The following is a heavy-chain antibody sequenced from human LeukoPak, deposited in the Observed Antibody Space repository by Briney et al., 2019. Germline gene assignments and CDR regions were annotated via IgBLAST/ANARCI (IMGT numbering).Heavy chain of an antibody. CDR1: GYTFTSYD. V-gene: IGHV1-8*01. CDR3: ARGPGTGTALGYYYYYMDV. CDR2: MNPNSGNT. D-gene: IGHD1-1*01. J-gene: IGHJ6*03. Sequence: GASVKVSCKASGYTFTSYDINWVRQATGQGLEWMGWMNPNSGNTGYAQKFQGRVTMTRNTSISTAYMELSSLRSEDTAVYYCARGPGTGTALGYYYYYMDVWGKGTTVTVSS.